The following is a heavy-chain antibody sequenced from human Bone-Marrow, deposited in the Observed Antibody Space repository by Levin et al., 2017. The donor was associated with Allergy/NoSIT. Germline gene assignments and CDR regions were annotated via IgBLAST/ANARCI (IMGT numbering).Heavy chain of an antibody. CDR2: ITSSGDGT. D-gene: IGHD3-22*01. Sequence: GESLKISCAASGFTFRHYTMNWVRQAPGKGLEWVSCITSSGDGTYYADSVKGRFTIYRDNAKNSLYLQLNRLRDEDTAMYYCARDPARGYYDSSGYSGDHWGQGTLVTVSS. V-gene: IGHV3-48*02. J-gene: IGHJ4*02. CDR1: GFTFRHYT. CDR3: ARDPARGYYDSSGYSGDH.